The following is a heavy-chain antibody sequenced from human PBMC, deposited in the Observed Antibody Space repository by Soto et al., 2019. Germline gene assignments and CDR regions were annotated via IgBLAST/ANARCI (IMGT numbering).Heavy chain of an antibody. CDR2: INPATGAA. CDR1: GYPVTAYY. V-gene: IGHV1-2*02. J-gene: IGHJ3*02. Sequence: QLHLVQSGAVVKKPGASVTVSCSASGYPVTAYYMHWVRQAPGRGLEWMGGINPATGAAKYTQTFQGRVTMTRDQSTNKGFMELRGLTSEDPAVFYWARGGGVGVAGSAAFDMWGQGTLVTVSS. D-gene: IGHD3-3*01. CDR3: ARGGGVGVAGSAAFDM.